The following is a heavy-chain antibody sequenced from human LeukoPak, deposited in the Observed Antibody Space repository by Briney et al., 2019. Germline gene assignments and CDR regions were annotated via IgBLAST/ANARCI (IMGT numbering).Heavy chain of an antibody. Sequence: PSETLSLTCAVSGGSFSGHYWNWIRQPPGKGLEWIGEINHGGSTNYNPSLKSRVTISVDTSQKQFSLRLSSVTAADTAVYFCARGRVSSSTWYSTYYYYFYMDVWGKGTTVTVSS. CDR3: ARGRVSSSTWYSTYYYYFYMDV. V-gene: IGHV4-34*01. CDR1: GGSFSGHY. CDR2: INHGGST. J-gene: IGHJ6*03. D-gene: IGHD4-11*01.